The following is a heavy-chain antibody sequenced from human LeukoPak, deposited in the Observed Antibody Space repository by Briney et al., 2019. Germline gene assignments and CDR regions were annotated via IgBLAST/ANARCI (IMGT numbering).Heavy chain of an antibody. Sequence: GASVKVSCKASGYTFTKSYIHWVRQAPGQRLEWMGLINPGGVNTNYAQNFQGRVTMTRDMSTSTVYMELSSLRSEDTAVYYCARESGYSYGSHWYFDLWGRGTLVTVSS. CDR1: GYTFTKSY. CDR2: INPGGVNT. J-gene: IGHJ2*01. CDR3: ARESGYSYGSHWYFDL. V-gene: IGHV1-46*01. D-gene: IGHD5-18*01.